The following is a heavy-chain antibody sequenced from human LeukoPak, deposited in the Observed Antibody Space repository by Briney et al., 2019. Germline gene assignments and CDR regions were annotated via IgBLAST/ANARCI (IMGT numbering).Heavy chain of an antibody. CDR2: ISGGGGST. J-gene: IGHJ4*02. D-gene: IGHD2-15*01. CDR1: GFTFSSYA. CDR3: CSGGSCYY. V-gene: IGHV3-23*01. Sequence: GESLRLSCAASGFTFSSYALCWVRQAPGKGLEWVSAISGGGGSTAYSDSVKGRFTISRDNPKNTLYLQMSTVRSEDTAVYYACSGGSCYYWGQGTLVTVSS.